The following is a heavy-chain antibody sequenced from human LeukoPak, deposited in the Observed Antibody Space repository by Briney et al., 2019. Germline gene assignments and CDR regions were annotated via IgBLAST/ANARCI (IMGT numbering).Heavy chain of an antibody. V-gene: IGHV3-21*01. Sequence: GGSLRLSCAASGFTFSSYSMNWVRQAPGKGLEWVSSISSSSSYIYYADSVKGRFTISRDNAKNSLYLQMNSLRAEDTAVYYGARDPALGELSPFDYWGQGTLVTVSS. J-gene: IGHJ4*02. CDR3: ARDPALGELSPFDY. CDR2: ISSSSSYI. D-gene: IGHD3-10*01. CDR1: GFTFSSYS.